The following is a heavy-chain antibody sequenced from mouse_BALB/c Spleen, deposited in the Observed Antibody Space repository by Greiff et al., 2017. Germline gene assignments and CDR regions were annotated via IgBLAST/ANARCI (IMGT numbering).Heavy chain of an antibody. CDR1: GFSLTSYG. CDR2: IWAGGST. V-gene: IGHV2-9*02. Sequence: VQLVESGPGLVAPSQSLSITCTVSGFSLTSYGVHWVRQPPGKGLEWLGVIWAGGSTNYNSALMSRLSISKDNSKSQVFLKMNSLQTDDTAMYYCARESPPYYGSSFDYWGQGTTLTVSA. D-gene: IGHD1-1*01. CDR3: ARESPPYYGSSFDY. J-gene: IGHJ2*01.